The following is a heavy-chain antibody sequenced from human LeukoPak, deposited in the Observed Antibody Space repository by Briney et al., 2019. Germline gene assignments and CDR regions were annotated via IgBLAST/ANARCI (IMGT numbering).Heavy chain of an antibody. CDR3: ARGLAVSSGGTYYFDY. J-gene: IGHJ4*02. Sequence: VKPSETLSLTCTVSGGSISSYYWSWVRQPPGKGLEWLGYIYYSGSTNYNPSLKSRVTISVDTSKNQFSLKLSSVTAADTAVYYCARGLAVSSGGTYYFDYWGQGTLVTVSS. V-gene: IGHV4-59*01. D-gene: IGHD6-19*01. CDR2: IYYSGST. CDR1: GGSISSYY.